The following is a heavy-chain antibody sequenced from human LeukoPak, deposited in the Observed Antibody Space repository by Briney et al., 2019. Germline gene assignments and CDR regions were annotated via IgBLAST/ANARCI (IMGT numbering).Heavy chain of an antibody. J-gene: IGHJ4*02. CDR2: INVNRGGT. Sequence: ASVKVSCKASGYTFTDYYMHWVRQAPGQGVEWMGWINVNRGGTNYAQRFQDRVTITRDTSITTAYMELNRLKSDDTAVYYCARRYCSSTSCYYFDYWGQGTLVTVSS. CDR1: GYTFTDYY. CDR3: ARRYCSSTSCYYFDY. D-gene: IGHD2-2*01. V-gene: IGHV1-2*02.